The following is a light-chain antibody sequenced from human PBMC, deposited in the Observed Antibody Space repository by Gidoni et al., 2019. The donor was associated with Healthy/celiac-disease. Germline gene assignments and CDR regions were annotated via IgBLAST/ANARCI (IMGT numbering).Light chain of an antibody. J-gene: IGLJ1*01. CDR1: SSNIGAGYY. V-gene: IGLV1-40*01. Sequence: SVLTQPPSVSGAPGQTVTISCTGSSSNIGAGYYVQWYQQLPGVPDRFSGSKSGTSASLAITGLQAEDEADYYCQSYDSSLSGSRVFGTGTKVTVL. CDR3: QSYDSSLSGSRV.